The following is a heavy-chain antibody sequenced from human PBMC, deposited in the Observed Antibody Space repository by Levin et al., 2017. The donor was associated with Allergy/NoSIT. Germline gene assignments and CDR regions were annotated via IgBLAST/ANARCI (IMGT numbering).Heavy chain of an antibody. CDR2: IRSKANSYAT. D-gene: IGHD2-15*01. CDR1: GFTFSGSA. V-gene: IGHV3-73*01. Sequence: QAGGSLRLSCAASGFTFSGSAMHWVRQASGKGLEWVGRIRSKANSYATAYAASVKGRFTISRDDSKNTAYLQMNSLKTEDTAVYYCTTLRGGCSGGSCYYGYWGQGTLVTVSS. CDR3: TTLRGGCSGGSCYYGY. J-gene: IGHJ4*02.